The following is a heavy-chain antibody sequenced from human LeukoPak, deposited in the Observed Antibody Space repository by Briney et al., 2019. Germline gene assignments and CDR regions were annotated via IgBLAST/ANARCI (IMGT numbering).Heavy chain of an antibody. V-gene: IGHV3-30*18. CDR1: GFTSGNYG. CDR3: AKGSTVTFASEYFQH. J-gene: IGHJ1*01. CDR2: ISSDGSNS. D-gene: IGHD4-17*01. Sequence: GGSLRLSCAVSGFTSGNYGMHWVRQAPGKGLEWVAMISSDGSNSYYGDSVKGRFTVSRDNSKNTLYLQMKSLRAGDTAFYYCAKGSTVTFASEYFQHWGQGTLVTVSS.